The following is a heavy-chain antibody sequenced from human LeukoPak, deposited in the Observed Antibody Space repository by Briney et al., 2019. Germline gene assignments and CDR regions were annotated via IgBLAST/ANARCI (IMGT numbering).Heavy chain of an antibody. Sequence: GGSLRLSCAASGFSFDDYAMHWVRQAPGKGLEWVSGISWNSGSIGYADSVKGRFTISRDNAKNSLYLQVNSVRPEDTALYYCAKDEFGSVVIPGHWGQGTLVTVSS. D-gene: IGHD1-26*01. CDR3: AKDEFGSVVIPGH. CDR1: GFSFDDYA. J-gene: IGHJ4*02. CDR2: ISWNSGSI. V-gene: IGHV3-9*01.